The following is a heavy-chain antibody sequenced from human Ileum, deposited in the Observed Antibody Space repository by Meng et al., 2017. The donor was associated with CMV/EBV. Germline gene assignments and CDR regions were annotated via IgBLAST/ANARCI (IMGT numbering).Heavy chain of an antibody. V-gene: IGHV3-23*01. J-gene: IGHJ5*02. CDR3: AGEGPAIYSPFDP. D-gene: IGHD2-21*01. Sequence: CVASGSTFSNYHMSWVRQAPARGLGWVSGISSSGGSTYDADSVKGRFSISRDNSRNTLYLQMMGLRAEDTAVYYCAGEGPAIYSPFDPWGQGTLVTVSS. CDR1: GSTFSNYH. CDR2: ISSSGGST.